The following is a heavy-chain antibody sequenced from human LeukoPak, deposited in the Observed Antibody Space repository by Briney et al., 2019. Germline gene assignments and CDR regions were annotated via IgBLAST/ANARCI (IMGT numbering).Heavy chain of an antibody. CDR1: GFTFTTYS. Sequence: GESLQISCQGSGFTFTTYSFAWVRQMPGKGLEWMGVIYAGDSSTRYSPSFQGQVTISVDKSISTAYLQWSSLKASDSAVYYCARHSCYDSWGQGTLITVSS. D-gene: IGHD3-16*01. CDR3: ARHSCYDS. V-gene: IGHV5-51*01. J-gene: IGHJ4*02. CDR2: IYAGDSST.